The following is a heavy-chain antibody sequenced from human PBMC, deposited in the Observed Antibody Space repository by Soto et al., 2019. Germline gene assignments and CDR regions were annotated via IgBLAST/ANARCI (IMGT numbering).Heavy chain of an antibody. D-gene: IGHD6-19*01. V-gene: IGHV1-3*01. CDR1: GYTFTGYA. Sequence: ASVKVSCKASGYTFTGYAMHWVRQAPGQRLEWMGWINAGNGNTKYSQKFQGRVTITRDTSASTAYMELSSLRSEDTAVYYCARAVAVPADFDYWGQGTLVTGS. J-gene: IGHJ4*02. CDR2: INAGNGNT. CDR3: ARAVAVPADFDY.